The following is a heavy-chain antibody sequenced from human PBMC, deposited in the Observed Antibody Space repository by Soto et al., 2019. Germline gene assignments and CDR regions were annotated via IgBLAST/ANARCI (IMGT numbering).Heavy chain of an antibody. Sequence: QVQLVQSGAEVKKPGSSVKVSCKASGDTFSRYPISWVRQAPGQGLEWMGRIIPILGIANYAQKFQGRVTITADKSTSTAHMELSSLRSEDTAVYYCAGVIGNYFDYWGQGTLVTVSS. CDR1: GDTFSRYP. D-gene: IGHD3-16*02. CDR2: IIPILGIA. CDR3: AGVIGNYFDY. J-gene: IGHJ4*02. V-gene: IGHV1-69*02.